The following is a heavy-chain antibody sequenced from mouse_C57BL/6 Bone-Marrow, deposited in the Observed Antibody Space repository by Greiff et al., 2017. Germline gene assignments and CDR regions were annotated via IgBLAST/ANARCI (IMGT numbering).Heavy chain of an antibody. CDR2: IYPRDGST. CDR3: ARERVITTVPFAY. CDR1: GYTFTSYD. Sequence: VQLQQSGPELVKPGASVKLSCKASGYTFTSYDIHWVKQRPGQGLEWIGWIYPRDGSTKYNEKFKGKATLTVDTSSSTAYMELHSLASEDSAVEFCARERVITTVPFAYWGQGTLVTVSA. V-gene: IGHV1-85*01. D-gene: IGHD1-1*01. J-gene: IGHJ3*01.